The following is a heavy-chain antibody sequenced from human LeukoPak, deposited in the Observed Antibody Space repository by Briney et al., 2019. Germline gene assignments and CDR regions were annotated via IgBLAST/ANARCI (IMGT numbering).Heavy chain of an antibody. V-gene: IGHV3-7*01. CDR2: IKQDGSEK. CDR1: GFTFSSYW. D-gene: IGHD3-22*01. Sequence: GGSLRLSCAASGFTFSSYWMSWVRQAPGKGLEWVANIKQDGSEKYYVDSVKGRFTISRDNAKNSLYLQMNSLRVEDTAVYYCARDFSPGYYDLDWFDPWGQGTLVTVSS. CDR3: ARDFSPGYYDLDWFDP. J-gene: IGHJ5*02.